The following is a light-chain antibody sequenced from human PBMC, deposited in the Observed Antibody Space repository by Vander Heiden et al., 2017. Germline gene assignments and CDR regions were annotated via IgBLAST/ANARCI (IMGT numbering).Light chain of an antibody. CDR2: WVS. J-gene: IGKJ4*01. V-gene: IGKV4-1*01. CDR3: QQDYTTRLT. CDR1: QVILYSSNTKNS. Sequence: DIVITQSPDCLAVSLGERATNNCKSSQVILYSSNTKNSLARPPQKPCQPPKLLLYWVSTRYPAVPHGSRGRGPATDFTLTISIMMAAAQALSSSQQDYTTRLTFGGGTKVEIK.